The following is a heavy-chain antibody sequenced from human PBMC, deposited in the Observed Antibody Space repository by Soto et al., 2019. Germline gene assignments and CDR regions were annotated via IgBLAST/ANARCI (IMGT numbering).Heavy chain of an antibody. J-gene: IGHJ4*02. CDR1: GFTFSSYS. D-gene: IGHD5-12*01. V-gene: IGHV3-21*01. CDR3: ARDGIVATMMG. CDR2: ISSSSSYI. Sequence: EVQLVESGGGLVKPGWSLRLSCAASGFTFSSYSMNWVRQDPGKGLAWVSSISSSSSYIYYADSVKGRFTISRDNAKNSLYLQMNSLRAEDTAVYYCARDGIVATMMGWGQGTLVTVSS.